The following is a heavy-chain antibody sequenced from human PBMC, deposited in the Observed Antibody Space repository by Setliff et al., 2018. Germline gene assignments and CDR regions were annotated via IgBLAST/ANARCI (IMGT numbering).Heavy chain of an antibody. CDR2: ISYDGSDK. J-gene: IGHJ4*02. D-gene: IGHD2-8*02. CDR1: GFTFGSHA. V-gene: IGHV3-30*07. Sequence: CAASGFTFGSHAMHWVRQAPGKGLEWVAVISYDGSDKYYEDSVKGRFTISRDNSDNTLYLQMNSLRDADTAIYYCVKGTLPYCTGPTCYPLDHWGQGTLVTVSS. CDR3: VKGTLPYCTGPTCYPLDH.